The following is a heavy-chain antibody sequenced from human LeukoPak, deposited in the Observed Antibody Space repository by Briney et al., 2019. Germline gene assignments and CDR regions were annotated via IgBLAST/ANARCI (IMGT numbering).Heavy chain of an antibody. CDR2: IYYSGST. CDR3: ARAALSLVWFDP. V-gene: IGHV4-31*03. Sequence: SETLSLTCTVSGGSISSGGYYWSWIRQHPGKGLERIGYIYYSGSTYYNPSLKSRVTISVDTSKNQFSLKLSSVTAADTAVYYCARAALSLVWFDPWGQGTLVTVSS. D-gene: IGHD2/OR15-2a*01. J-gene: IGHJ5*02. CDR1: GGSISSGGYY.